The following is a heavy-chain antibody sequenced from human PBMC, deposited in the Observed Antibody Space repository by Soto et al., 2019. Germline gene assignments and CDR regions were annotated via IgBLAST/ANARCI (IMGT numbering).Heavy chain of an antibody. Sequence: QVPLVQSGAEVKKPGASVKVSCRASGYTFTTYDITWVRQTTGQGLEWMGWMNPNSGKTGYAQDFQGRVTMTMITSINTAYMELSSLRSEDTAVYYCGRGNPAWGGAYGGQGTLVPVSS. J-gene: IGHJ4*02. CDR1: GYTFTTYD. CDR3: GRGNPAWGGAY. CDR2: MNPNSGKT. V-gene: IGHV1-8*01. D-gene: IGHD7-27*01.